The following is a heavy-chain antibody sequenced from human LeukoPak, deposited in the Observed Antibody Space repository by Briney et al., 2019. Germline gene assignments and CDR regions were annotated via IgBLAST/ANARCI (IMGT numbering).Heavy chain of an antibody. CDR2: VCGSGSST. D-gene: IGHD3-10*01. J-gene: IGHJ4*02. V-gene: IGHV3-23*01. Sequence: GGSLRLSCAASGFTFGDFAMTWVRQAPGKGLEWVSSVCGSGSSTYYADSVKGRLTISRDDSKNTLYLQLNTLRAEDTAIYFCAKDQGYYGSGTYVDYWGQGTLVIVSS. CDR3: AKDQGYYGSGTYVDY. CDR1: GFTFGDFA.